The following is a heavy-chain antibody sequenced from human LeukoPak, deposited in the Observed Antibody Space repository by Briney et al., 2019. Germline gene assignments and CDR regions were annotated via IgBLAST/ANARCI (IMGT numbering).Heavy chain of an antibody. Sequence: GGSLRLSCAASGLSVSGYWLTWVRQAPGKGLEWVANIKQDGSEKNYVDSVKGRFTIPRDNADNSLYLEMTNLRVEDTAVYFCASRYCTGVNCFAASYMCMDVWGKGTTVTVSS. J-gene: IGHJ6*03. CDR2: IKQDGSEK. V-gene: IGHV3-7*01. CDR1: GLSVSGYW. D-gene: IGHD2-8*02. CDR3: ASRYCTGVNCFAASYMCMDV.